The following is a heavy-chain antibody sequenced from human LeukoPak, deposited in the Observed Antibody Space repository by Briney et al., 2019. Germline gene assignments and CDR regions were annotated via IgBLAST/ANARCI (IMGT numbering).Heavy chain of an antibody. CDR1: GGSISSYY. J-gene: IGHJ6*03. CDR2: IYTSGST. V-gene: IGHV4-4*07. CDR3: ARTVTNYDLYYYYYMDV. D-gene: IGHD4-17*01. Sequence: SETLSLTCTVSGGSISSYYWSWIRQPAGKGLEWIGRIYTSGSTNYNPSLKSRVTMSVDTSKNQFSLKLSSVTAADTAVYYCARTVTNYDLYYYYYMDVWGKGTTVTISS.